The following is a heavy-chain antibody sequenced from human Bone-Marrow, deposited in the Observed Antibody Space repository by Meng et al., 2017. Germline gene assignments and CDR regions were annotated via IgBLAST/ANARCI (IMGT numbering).Heavy chain of an antibody. D-gene: IGHD3-9*01. CDR3: ASQGGWLRYFDWSMDY. CDR1: GFTFSSYS. V-gene: IGHV3-21*01. J-gene: IGHJ4*02. Sequence: GSLKISCAASGFTFSSYSMNWVRQAPGKGLEWVSSISSSSSYIYYADSVKGRFTISRDNAKNSLYLQMNSLRAEDTAVYYCASQGGWLRYFDWSMDYWGQGTLVTVSS. CDR2: ISSSSSYI.